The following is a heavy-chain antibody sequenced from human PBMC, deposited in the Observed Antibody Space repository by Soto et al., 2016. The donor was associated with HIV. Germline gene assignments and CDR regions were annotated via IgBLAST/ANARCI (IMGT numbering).Heavy chain of an antibody. CDR2: IYYSGST. Sequence: QVQLQESGPGLVKPSETLSLTCTVSGGSISSYYWSWIRQPPGKGLEWIGYIYYSGSTNYNPSLKSRVTISVDTSKNQFSLKLSSVTAADTAVYYCARVPRGYSYGHFDYWGQGTLVHRLL. D-gene: IGHD5-18*01. CDR1: GGSISSYY. J-gene: IGHJ4*02. CDR3: ARVPRGYSYGHFDY. V-gene: IGHV4-59*01.